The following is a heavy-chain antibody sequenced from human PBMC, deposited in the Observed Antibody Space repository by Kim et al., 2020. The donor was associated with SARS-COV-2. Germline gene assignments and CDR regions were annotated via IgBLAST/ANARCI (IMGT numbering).Heavy chain of an antibody. D-gene: IGHD2-15*01. CDR3: ATSLAARGAFDI. Sequence: YDNPSLKSRVTISLDTSKNQLSRKLSSVTAADTAVYYCATSLAARGAFDIWGQGTMVTVSS. V-gene: IGHV4-39*07. J-gene: IGHJ3*02.